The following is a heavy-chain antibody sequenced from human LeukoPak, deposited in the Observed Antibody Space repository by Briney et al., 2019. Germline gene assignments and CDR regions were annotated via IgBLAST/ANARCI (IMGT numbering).Heavy chain of an antibody. J-gene: IGHJ4*02. D-gene: IGHD3-16*01. CDR1: GFTFSNYW. CDR3: ARRGPDYALEF. V-gene: IGHV3-7*01. CDR2: IKLDVSET. Sequence: GGSLRLSCAASGFTFSNYWMTWVRQAPGKGLEWVANIKLDVSETYYVDSVRGRFTISRDNTKNSLYLQMDSLRAEDTAVYYCARRGPDYALEFGGQGTLVTVSS.